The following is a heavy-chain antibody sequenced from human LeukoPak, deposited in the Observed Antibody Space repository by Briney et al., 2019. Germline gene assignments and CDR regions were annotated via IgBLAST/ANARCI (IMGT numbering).Heavy chain of an antibody. CDR1: GFTFSSYA. CDR3: ARDRDNWNDIGNGMDV. CDR2: ISYDGSNK. D-gene: IGHD1-1*01. J-gene: IGHJ6*02. Sequence: GGSLRLSCAASGFTFSSYAMHWVRQAPGKGLEWVAVISYDGSNKYYADSVKGRFTISRDNSKNTLYLQMNSLRAEDTAVYYCARDRDNWNDIGNGMDVWGQGTTVTVSS. V-gene: IGHV3-30-3*01.